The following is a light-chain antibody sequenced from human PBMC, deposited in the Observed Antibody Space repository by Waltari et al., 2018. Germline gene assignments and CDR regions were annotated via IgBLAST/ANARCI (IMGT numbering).Light chain of an antibody. CDR3: QQYDISPLT. CDR2: GTF. CDR1: QTIRTTY. Sequence: EIVLTQSPGTLSLSRGEGATLPCRTSQTIRTTYLAWYQHKPGQAPTLLTYGTFSRATGIPDMFTGSGSGTDFSLTISSLEPEDFATYYCQQYDISPLTFGGGTKVEIK. V-gene: IGKV3-20*01. J-gene: IGKJ4*01.